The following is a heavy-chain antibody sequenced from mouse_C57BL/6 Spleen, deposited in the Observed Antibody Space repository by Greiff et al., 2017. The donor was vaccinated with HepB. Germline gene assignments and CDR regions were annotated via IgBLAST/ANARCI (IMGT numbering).Heavy chain of an antibody. CDR3: ARVPLYYGSSYDWYFDV. D-gene: IGHD1-1*01. CDR2: INPNNGGT. Sequence: EVQLQQSGPELVKPGASVKISCKASGYTFTDYYMNWVKQSHGKSLEWIGDINPNNGGTSYNQKFKGKATLTVDKSSSTAYMELRSLTSEDSAVYYCARVPLYYGSSYDWYFDVWGTGTTVTVSS. J-gene: IGHJ1*03. CDR1: GYTFTDYY. V-gene: IGHV1-26*01.